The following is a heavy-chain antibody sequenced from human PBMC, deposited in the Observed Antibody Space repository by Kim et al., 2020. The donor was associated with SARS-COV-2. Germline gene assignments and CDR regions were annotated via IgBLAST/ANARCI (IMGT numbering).Heavy chain of an antibody. CDR1: GFTFSSYN. V-gene: IGHV3-48*04. CDR3: VREGGTGSYSSG. CDR2: ISSSGSSI. J-gene: IGHJ4*02. D-gene: IGHD1-26*01. Sequence: GGSLRLSCAASGFTFSSYNMNWVRQAPGKGREWISYISSSGSSIYYADSVKGRFTIDRDNAKNSLYLQMNSLRAGETAVYYCVREGGTGSYSSGWGQGTLVTASS.